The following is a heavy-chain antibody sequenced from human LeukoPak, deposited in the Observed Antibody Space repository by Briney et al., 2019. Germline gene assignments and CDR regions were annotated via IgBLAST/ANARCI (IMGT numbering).Heavy chain of an antibody. CDR1: GFSFGSNT. V-gene: IGHV3-23*01. J-gene: IGHJ4*02. CDR2: ISNNGSRT. Sequence: GGSLRLSCAGSGFSFGSNTMSWVRQAPGRGLEWVSAISNNGSRTDYADSVKGRFTISRDNSKSTLYLHMDGLRADDTAVYYCARDEDTSALSEYWGQGTLVTVSS. CDR3: ARDEDTSALSEY. D-gene: IGHD6-6*01.